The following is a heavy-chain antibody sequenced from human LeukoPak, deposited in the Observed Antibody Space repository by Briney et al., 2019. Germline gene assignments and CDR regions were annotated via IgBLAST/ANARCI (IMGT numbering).Heavy chain of an antibody. CDR1: GYTFTSYD. CDR2: MNPNSGNT. J-gene: IGHJ4*02. V-gene: IGHV1-8*01. CDR3: ARGPSRGSSAY. Sequence: AASVKVSCKASGYTFTSYDINWVRQATGQGLEWMGWMNPNSGNTGYAQKFQGIVTMTRNTSISTAYMELSSLRSADPAVYYCARGPSRGSSAYWGQGTLVTVSS. D-gene: IGHD1-26*01.